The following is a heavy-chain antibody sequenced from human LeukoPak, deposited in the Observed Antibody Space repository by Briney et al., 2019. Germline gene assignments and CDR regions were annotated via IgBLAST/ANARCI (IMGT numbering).Heavy chain of an antibody. V-gene: IGHV3-74*01. CDR3: ASYNWNFLNDY. J-gene: IGHJ4*02. Sequence: GGSLRLSCAASGFTFSSYWMYWVRQVSGKGLMWVSGINSDGRNTRYADSVKGLFTISRDNAKNTLYLQMTSLRVEDTALYYCASYNWNFLNDYWGQGTLVTVSS. CDR2: INSDGRNT. CDR1: GFTFSSYW. D-gene: IGHD1-7*01.